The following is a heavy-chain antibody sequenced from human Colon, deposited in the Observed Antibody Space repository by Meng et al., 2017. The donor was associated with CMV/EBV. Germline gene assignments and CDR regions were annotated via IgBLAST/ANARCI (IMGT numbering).Heavy chain of an antibody. Sequence: GSLRLSCSVSGGSMITYYYTWIRQTPGRALEWLGFVYFSGRTKYNPSLSSRLSMSLDVAENQVSLNMTSVTAADTAVYYCARANYSTFDGGLPYYHYGMDVWGQGTTVTVSS. CDR1: GGSMITYY. CDR2: VYFSGRT. D-gene: IGHD2-2*01. CDR3: ARANYSTFDGGLPYYHYGMDV. J-gene: IGHJ6*02. V-gene: IGHV4-59*01.